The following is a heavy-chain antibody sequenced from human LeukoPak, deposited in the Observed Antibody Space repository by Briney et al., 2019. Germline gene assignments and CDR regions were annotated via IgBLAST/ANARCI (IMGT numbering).Heavy chain of an antibody. Sequence: PGGSLRLSCAASGFSFSGYGMHWVRQAPGKGLEWVAFIRYDGSNEYYADSVKGRFTISRDKSMNTLSLQMNGLRVEDTAVYYCAKVMPPGRIRFYSYYMDVWGKGTTVTVS. CDR1: GFSFSGYG. D-gene: IGHD2-15*01. J-gene: IGHJ6*03. CDR3: AKVMPPGRIRFYSYYMDV. CDR2: IRYDGSNE. V-gene: IGHV3-30*02.